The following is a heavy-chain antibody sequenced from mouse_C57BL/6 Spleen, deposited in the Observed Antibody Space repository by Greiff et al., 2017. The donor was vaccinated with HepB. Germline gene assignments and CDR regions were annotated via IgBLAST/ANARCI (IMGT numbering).Heavy chain of an antibody. J-gene: IGHJ2*01. CDR3: ARDGSDYFDY. CDR2: ISYDGSN. Sequence: EVKLMESGPGLVKPSQSLSLTCSVTGYSITSGYYWNWIRQFPGNKLEWMGYISYDGSNNYNPSLKNRISITRDTSKIQFFLKLNSVTTEDTATYYCARDGSDYFDYWGQGTTLTVSS. D-gene: IGHD1-1*01. V-gene: IGHV3-6*01. CDR1: GYSITSGYY.